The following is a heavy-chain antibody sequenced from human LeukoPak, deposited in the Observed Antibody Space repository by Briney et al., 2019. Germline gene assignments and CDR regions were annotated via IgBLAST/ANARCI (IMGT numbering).Heavy chain of an antibody. D-gene: IGHD2-15*01. Sequence: GGSLRLSCAASGFTFSSYGMHWVRQAPGKGLEWVAVISYDGSNKYYADSVKGRFTISRDNSKNTLYLQMNSLRAEATAVYYCAKERVVVADLDFDYWGQGTLVTVSS. CDR1: GFTFSSYG. J-gene: IGHJ4*02. CDR2: ISYDGSNK. V-gene: IGHV3-30*18. CDR3: AKERVVVADLDFDY.